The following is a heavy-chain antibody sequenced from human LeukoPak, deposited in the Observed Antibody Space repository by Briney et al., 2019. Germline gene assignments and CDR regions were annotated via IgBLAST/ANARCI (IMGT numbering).Heavy chain of an antibody. D-gene: IGHD4-23*01. CDR2: IGAGGTFT. J-gene: IGHJ4*02. CDR3: VRGDYGGDYFDY. V-gene: IGHV3-23*01. Sequence: GGSLRLSCTASGFTFSSYAMNWVRQAPGKGLEWVSGIGAGGTFTYYADSVKGRFTIFRDNSRNTLYLQMNSLRADDTAVYYCVRGDYGGDYFDYWGQGTLVTVSS. CDR1: GFTFSSYA.